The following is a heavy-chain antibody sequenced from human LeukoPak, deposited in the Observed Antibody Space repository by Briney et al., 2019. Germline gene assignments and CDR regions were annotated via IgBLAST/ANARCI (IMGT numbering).Heavy chain of an antibody. J-gene: IGHJ4*02. V-gene: IGHV1-2*02. CDR1: GYTFTGYY. D-gene: IGHD1-26*01. Sequence: ASVKVSCKASGYTFTGYYMHWVRQAPGQGLEWMGWINPNSGGTNYAQKFQGRVTMTRDTSISTAYMELSRLRSDDTAVYYCARLIVGATPSFDYWGQGTLVTVSS. CDR2: INPNSGGT. CDR3: ARLIVGATPSFDY.